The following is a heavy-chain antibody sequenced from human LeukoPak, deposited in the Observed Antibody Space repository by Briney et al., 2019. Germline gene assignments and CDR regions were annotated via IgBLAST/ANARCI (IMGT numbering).Heavy chain of an antibody. CDR3: AKERY. Sequence: PGGSLRLSCAVSGFTFSSYAMGWVRQAPGKGPEWVSSISASGGSTYYSDSVKGRFTISRDNSKNTLYRQMNSLGAEDTAVYYCAKERYWGQGTLVTVSS. J-gene: IGHJ4*02. CDR2: ISASGGST. V-gene: IGHV3-23*01. CDR1: GFTFSSYA.